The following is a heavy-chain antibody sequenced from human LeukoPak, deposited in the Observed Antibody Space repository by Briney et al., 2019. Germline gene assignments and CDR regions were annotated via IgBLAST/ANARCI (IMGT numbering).Heavy chain of an antibody. D-gene: IGHD3/OR15-3a*01. CDR3: AKVLDWKIYYYYGMDV. J-gene: IGHJ6*02. V-gene: IGHV3-23*01. CDR2: ISGSGGST. CDR1: GFTFSSYA. Sequence: GGSLRLSCAASGFTFSSYAMSWVRQAPGKGLEWVSAISGSGGSTYYADSVKGRFTISRDNSKKTLYLQMNSLRADDTAVYHCAKVLDWKIYYYYGMDVWGQGTTVTVSS.